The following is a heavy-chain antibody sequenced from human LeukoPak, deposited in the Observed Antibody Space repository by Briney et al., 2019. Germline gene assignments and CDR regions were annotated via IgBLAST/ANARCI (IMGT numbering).Heavy chain of an antibody. CDR3: AKAPHIVVESPAMGLIY. V-gene: IGHV3-7*01. D-gene: IGHD2-2*01. CDR1: GFIFSNYW. J-gene: IGHJ4*02. CDR2: INEDGSAG. Sequence: GGSLRLSCATSGFIFSNYWMNWVRQAPGKGLEWVANINEDGSAGYYVDSVKGRFTISRDNAKNSLFLQMNSLRAEDTAVYHCAKAPHIVVESPAMGLIYWGQGTLVTVSS.